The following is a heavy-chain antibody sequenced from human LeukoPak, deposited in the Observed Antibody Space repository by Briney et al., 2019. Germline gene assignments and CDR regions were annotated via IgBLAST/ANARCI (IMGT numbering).Heavy chain of an antibody. D-gene: IGHD4-17*01. CDR1: GFTFSSYG. J-gene: IGHJ4*02. CDR3: ARGRYYLDS. CDR2: SNSDGRST. Sequence: GGSLRLSCAASGFTFSSYGMHWVRQAPGKGLVWVSRSNSDGRSTYYADSVKGRFTISRDNAKNTLYLQMNSLRAEDTAVYYCARGRYYLDSWGQGTLVTVSS. V-gene: IGHV3-74*01.